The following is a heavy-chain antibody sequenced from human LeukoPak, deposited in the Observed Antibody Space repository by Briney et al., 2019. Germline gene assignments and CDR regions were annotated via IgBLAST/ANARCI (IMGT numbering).Heavy chain of an antibody. Sequence: TSETLSLTCTVSSGSVSSSGYSWNWIRQPPGKTLEWIGYTYYSGRTNYNPSLKSRVTISLDTSKNQFSLRLTSVTAADTAVYYCALRRLTSAQIIEDNWFDPWGQGTLVTVSS. CDR1: SGSVSSSGYS. J-gene: IGHJ5*02. V-gene: IGHV4-61*08. D-gene: IGHD2/OR15-2a*01. CDR2: TYYSGRT. CDR3: ALRRLTSAQIIEDNWFDP.